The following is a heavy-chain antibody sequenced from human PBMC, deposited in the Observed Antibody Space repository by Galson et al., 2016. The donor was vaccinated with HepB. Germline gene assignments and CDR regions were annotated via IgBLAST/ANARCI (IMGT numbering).Heavy chain of an antibody. CDR3: ARWTVGGLWFDP. V-gene: IGHV4-61*01. CDR2: IYYSGST. CDR1: GGSVSSGYYY. Sequence: LSLTCTVSGGSVSSGYYYWSWIRQTPGRGLEWIGYIYYSGSTNFNPSLKSRVTISVDTSENQFSLKLSSVTAADTAVYYCARWTVGGLWFDPWGQGTLVTVSS. D-gene: IGHD3-10*01. J-gene: IGHJ5*02.